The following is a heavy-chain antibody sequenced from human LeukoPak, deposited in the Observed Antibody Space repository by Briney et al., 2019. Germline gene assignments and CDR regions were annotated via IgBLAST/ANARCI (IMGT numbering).Heavy chain of an antibody. J-gene: IGHJ3*02. CDR2: IKNDGSTT. V-gene: IGHV3-74*01. CDR1: GFTFSSYW. Sequence: GGSLRLSCAASGFTFSSYWMHWVRQAPGKGLVWVSRIKNDGSTTGYADSAKGRFTISRDNAKNTLYLQMNSLRAEDTAVYYCARGGSPPEALGDAFDIWGQGTMVTVSS. CDR3: ARGGSPPEALGDAFDI. D-gene: IGHD1-26*01.